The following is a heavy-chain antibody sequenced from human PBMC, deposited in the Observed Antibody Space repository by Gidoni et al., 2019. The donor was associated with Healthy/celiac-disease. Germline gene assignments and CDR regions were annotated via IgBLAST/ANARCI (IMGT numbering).Heavy chain of an antibody. CDR1: GFTFSSYA. D-gene: IGHD3-3*01. CDR3: AKDKVLWGGTSCYTDDFWSGYCGPFDY. J-gene: IGHJ4*02. V-gene: IGHV3-23*01. Sequence: EVQLLESGGGLVQPGGSLSLSCAASGFTFSSYAMSWVRQAPGRGLEWVSAISGSGGSTYYADSVKGRFTISRDNSKNTLYLQMNSLRAEDTAVYYCAKDKVLWGGTSCYTDDFWSGYCGPFDYWGQGTLVTVSS. CDR2: ISGSGGST.